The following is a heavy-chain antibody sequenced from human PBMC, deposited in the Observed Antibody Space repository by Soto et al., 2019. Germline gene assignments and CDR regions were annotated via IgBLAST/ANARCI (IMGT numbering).Heavy chain of an antibody. J-gene: IGHJ6*02. Sequence: QVQLQESGPGLVKPSETLSLTCTVSGGSVNSGSYYWTWIRQPPGKGLEWIGYLYYNTNTTYNPSLKGRVTISVDPSKNQYYLNLSSVTATDTAVYYYAKTYCTTTSRPAHGMDVCGQGTTVTVSS. CDR1: GGSVNSGSYY. D-gene: IGHD2-2*01. CDR3: AKTYCTTTSRPAHGMDV. CDR2: LYYNTNT. V-gene: IGHV4-61*01.